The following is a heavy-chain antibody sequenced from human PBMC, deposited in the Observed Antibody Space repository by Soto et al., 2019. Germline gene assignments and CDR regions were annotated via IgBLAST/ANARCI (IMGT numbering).Heavy chain of an antibody. V-gene: IGHV4-38-2*01. Sequence: GPGPGNSSETLSLTCAVSGFSISSGNYWGWIRKHPGKGLEWIGSVYHGGNTYYNPSLKSRVSISIDLSKNQFSLKLTSVTAADTAAYYCARARWYDAFNVWGQGTVVTVSS. D-gene: IGHD2-15*01. CDR2: VYHGGNT. CDR3: ARARWYDAFNV. J-gene: IGHJ3*01. CDR1: GFSISSGNY.